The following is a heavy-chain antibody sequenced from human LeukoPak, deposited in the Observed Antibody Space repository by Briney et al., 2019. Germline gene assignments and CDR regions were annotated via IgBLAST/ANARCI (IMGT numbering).Heavy chain of an antibody. J-gene: IGHJ2*01. D-gene: IGHD6-13*01. CDR3: ARDWSSGWYTGPDWYFDL. Sequence: PGKSLRLSCAASGFTFTDHGLHWVRQAPGKGLEWVAVMWFDGSKQYYGASVKGRFTVSRDTSKNTLYLQMNNLGVDDTAMYYCARDWSSGWYTGPDWYFDLWGRGVLVTVSS. CDR2: MWFDGSKQ. CDR1: GFTFTDHG. V-gene: IGHV3-33*01.